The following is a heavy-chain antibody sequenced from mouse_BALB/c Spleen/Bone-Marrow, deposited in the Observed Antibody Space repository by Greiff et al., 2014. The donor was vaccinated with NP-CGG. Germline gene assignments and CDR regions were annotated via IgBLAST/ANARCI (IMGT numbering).Heavy chain of an antibody. CDR2: ISYGGSYI. Sequence: EVQLQESGGGLVKPGGSLKLSCAASGFTFSDFYMYWVRQTPEKRLEWVATISYGGSYIYYPDSVKGRFTISRDDAENNLYLQMSSLKSEDTAMYYCARDRGVQGYAMDYWGQGTSVTVSS. CDR3: ARDRGVQGYAMDY. V-gene: IGHV5-4*02. J-gene: IGHJ4*01. D-gene: IGHD2-14*01. CDR1: GFTFSDFY.